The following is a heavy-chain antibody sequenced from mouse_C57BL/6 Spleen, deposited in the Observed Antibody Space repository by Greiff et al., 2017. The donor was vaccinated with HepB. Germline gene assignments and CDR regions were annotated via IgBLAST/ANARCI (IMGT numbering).Heavy chain of an antibody. CDR1: GYAFSSYW. V-gene: IGHV1-80*01. CDR2: IYPGDGDT. J-gene: IGHJ2*01. CDR3: ARSGYYYFDY. D-gene: IGHD2-3*01. Sequence: VQLVESGAELVKPGASVKISCKASGYAFSSYWMNWVKQRPGKGLEWIGQIYPGDGDTNYNGKFKGKATLTADKSSSTAYMQLSSLTSEDSAVYFCARSGYYYFDYWGQGTTLTVSS.